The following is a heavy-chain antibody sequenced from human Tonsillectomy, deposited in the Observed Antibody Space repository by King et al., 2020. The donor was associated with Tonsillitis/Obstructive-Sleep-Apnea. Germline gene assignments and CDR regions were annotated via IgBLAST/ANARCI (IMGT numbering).Heavy chain of an antibody. CDR2: IYHSGST. V-gene: IGHV4-4*02. CDR1: GGSISSSNW. Sequence: LQLQESGPGLVKPSGTLSLTCAVSGGSISSSNWWSWVRQPPGKGLEGIGEIYHSGSTNYNPSLKSRVTISVDKSKNQFSLKLSSVTAADTAVYYCARNGYCSGGSCYDFDYWGQGTLVTVSS. D-gene: IGHD2-15*01. J-gene: IGHJ4*02. CDR3: ARNGYCSGGSCYDFDY.